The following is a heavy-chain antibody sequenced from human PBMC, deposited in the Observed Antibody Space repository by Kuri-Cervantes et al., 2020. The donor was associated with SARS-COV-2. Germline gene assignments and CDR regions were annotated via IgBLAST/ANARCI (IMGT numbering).Heavy chain of an antibody. CDR2: IKSKTDGGTT. D-gene: IGHD1-26*01. Sequence: GESLKISCAASGFTFSSYWMSWVRQAPGKGLEWVGRIKSKTDGGTTDYAAPVKGRFTISRDDSKNTLYLQMNGLKTEDTAVYYCCGSYTNWFDPWGQGTLVTVSS. CDR3: CGSYTNWFDP. CDR1: GFTFSSYW. V-gene: IGHV3-15*01. J-gene: IGHJ5*02.